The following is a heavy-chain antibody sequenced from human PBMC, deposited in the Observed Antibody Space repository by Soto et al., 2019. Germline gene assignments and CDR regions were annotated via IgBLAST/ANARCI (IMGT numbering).Heavy chain of an antibody. D-gene: IGHD2-15*01. CDR3: AREVKSAAASDAFDL. CDR1: GGSISSDNYF. Sequence: SETLSLTCTVSGGSISSDNYFWSWIRQHPGKGLEWIGYIDYIGRAYYNPSLKSRVTTSVDTSKNQFSLRLSSATVADTATYYCAREVKSAAASDAFDLWGQGTVDTVSS. J-gene: IGHJ3*01. CDR2: IDYIGRA. V-gene: IGHV4-31*03.